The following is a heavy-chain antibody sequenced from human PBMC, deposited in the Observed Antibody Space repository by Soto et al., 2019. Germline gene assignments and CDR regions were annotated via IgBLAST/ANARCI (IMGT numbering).Heavy chain of an antibody. CDR3: AHIPNYYQYDWFDP. V-gene: IGHV2-5*02. D-gene: IGHD3-16*01. CDR2: IYWDDDK. CDR1: GFSITTRGVG. J-gene: IGHJ5*02. Sequence: QITLKESGPTLVKPTQTLTLTCTFSGFSITTRGVGVGWIRQPPGKALECLALIYWDDDKRYSPSLQSRLSITKDTSKYQVVLTMTNVDPVDTATYYCAHIPNYYQYDWFDPWGQGTLVSVSS.